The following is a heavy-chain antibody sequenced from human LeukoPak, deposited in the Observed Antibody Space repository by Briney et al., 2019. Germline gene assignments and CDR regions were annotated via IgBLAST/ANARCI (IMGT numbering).Heavy chain of an antibody. CDR3: AREDPQTTVPEGIDV. V-gene: IGHV3-11*05. Sequence: GRFTISRDNAKNSLYLEMNSLRAEDTAVYYCAREDPQTTVPEGIDVWGQGTTVTVSS. J-gene: IGHJ6*02. D-gene: IGHD4-17*01.